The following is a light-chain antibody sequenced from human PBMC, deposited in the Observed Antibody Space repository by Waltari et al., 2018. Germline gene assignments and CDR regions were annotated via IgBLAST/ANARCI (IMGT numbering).Light chain of an antibody. CDR1: QSVLYGPNMKNY. J-gene: IGKJ4*01. V-gene: IGKV4-1*01. CDR2: WAS. CDR3: QEYYTDSLT. Sequence: DIVMTQSPDSLTVSLGERATIACKSSQSVLYGPNMKNYIAWYQLKSGQPPKLLISWASTRESGVPDRFSGSGSGTEFTLTIRDLQAEDVAVYYCQEYYTDSLTFGGGTKVEIK.